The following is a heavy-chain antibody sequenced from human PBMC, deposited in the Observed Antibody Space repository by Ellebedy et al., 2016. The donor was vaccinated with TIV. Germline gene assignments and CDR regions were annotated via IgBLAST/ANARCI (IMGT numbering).Heavy chain of an antibody. D-gene: IGHD6-19*01. CDR3: AGGYSSGWTDY. CDR2: IYASGST. Sequence: MPSETLSLTCTVSGGSISSYYWSWIRQPAGKGLEWIGRIYASGSTNYNPSLKSRVTMSVDMSKTQLSLKLSSVTAADTAVCSCAGGYSSGWTDYWGQGTLVTVSS. J-gene: IGHJ4*02. V-gene: IGHV4-4*07. CDR1: GGSISSYY.